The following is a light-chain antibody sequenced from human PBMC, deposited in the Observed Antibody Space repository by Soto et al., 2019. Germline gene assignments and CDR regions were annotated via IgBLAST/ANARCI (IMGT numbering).Light chain of an antibody. Sequence: EIVLTQSPGTLSLSAGERATLSCRASQSVSSSSLAWYQQKPGQAPRLLIYGASSRATGIPDRFSGSGSGTDFTLTISRLEPEDFAVHYCQQYGSSKWTFGQGTKVEIK. V-gene: IGKV3-20*01. CDR1: QSVSSSS. J-gene: IGKJ1*01. CDR2: GAS. CDR3: QQYGSSKWT.